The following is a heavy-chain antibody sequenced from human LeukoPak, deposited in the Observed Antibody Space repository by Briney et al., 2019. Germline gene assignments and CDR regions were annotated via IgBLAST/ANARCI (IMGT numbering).Heavy chain of an antibody. J-gene: IGHJ4*02. CDR3: ARGAITMVRGVIIRRAFDY. CDR2: CNHSGST. CDR1: GGSFSGYY. Sequence: SETLSLTCAVYGGSFSGYYWSWLRQPPGKGLEWIGECNHSGSTNYNPSLKSRVTISVDTSKNQFSLKLSSVTAADTAVYYCARGAITMVRGVIIRRAFDYWGQGTLVTVSS. D-gene: IGHD3-10*01. V-gene: IGHV4-34*01.